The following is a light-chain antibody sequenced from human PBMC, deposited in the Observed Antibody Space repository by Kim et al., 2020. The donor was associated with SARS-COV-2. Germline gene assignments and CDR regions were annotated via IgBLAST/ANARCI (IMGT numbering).Light chain of an antibody. CDR3: QQYGGSPIYT. Sequence: PGERATLSGRASQSVSSSYFTWYQQKPGQAPRLLIYGASSRATGIQDRFSGSGSGTDFTLTISRLEPEDFAVYYCQQYGGSPIYTFGQGTKLEI. CDR2: GAS. J-gene: IGKJ2*01. CDR1: QSVSSSY. V-gene: IGKV3-20*01.